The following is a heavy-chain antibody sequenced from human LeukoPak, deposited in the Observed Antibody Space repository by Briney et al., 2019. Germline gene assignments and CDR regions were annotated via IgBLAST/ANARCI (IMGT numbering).Heavy chain of an antibody. Sequence: GASVKVSCKASGYTFISYNINWVRQATGQGLEWMGWMNPHSGNAGYAQRFQARLTMTRDTSISTAYMELESLRSEDTAVYYCARVGMGTPDFWGQGTLVTVSS. V-gene: IGHV1-8*01. CDR3: ARVGMGTPDF. CDR2: MNPHSGNA. J-gene: IGHJ4*02. CDR1: GYTFISYN. D-gene: IGHD5-24*01.